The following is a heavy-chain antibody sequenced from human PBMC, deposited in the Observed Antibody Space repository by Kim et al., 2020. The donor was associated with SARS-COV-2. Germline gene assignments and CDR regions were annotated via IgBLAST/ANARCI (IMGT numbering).Heavy chain of an antibody. D-gene: IGHD6-13*01. J-gene: IGHJ5*02. Sequence: SPSLKSRLTITKDTSKNQVVLTMTNMDPVDTATYYCAHKGSSWVRGWFDPWGQGTLVTVSS. CDR3: AHKGSSWVRGWFDP. V-gene: IGHV2-5*01.